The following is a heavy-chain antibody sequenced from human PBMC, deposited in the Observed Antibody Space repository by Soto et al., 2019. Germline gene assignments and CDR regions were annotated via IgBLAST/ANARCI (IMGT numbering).Heavy chain of an antibody. CDR1: GFTFSSYG. D-gene: IGHD1-26*01. CDR2: IWYDGSNK. Sequence: PGGSLRLSCAASGFTFSSYGMHWVRQAPGKGLEWVAVIWYDGSNKYYADSVKGRFTISRDNSKNTLYLQMNSLRAEDTAVYYCASSMGATTDYYYGMDVWGQGTTVTVSS. J-gene: IGHJ6*02. V-gene: IGHV3-33*01. CDR3: ASSMGATTDYYYGMDV.